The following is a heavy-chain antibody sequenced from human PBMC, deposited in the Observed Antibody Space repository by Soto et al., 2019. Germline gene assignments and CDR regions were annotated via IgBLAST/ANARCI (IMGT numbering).Heavy chain of an antibody. D-gene: IGHD5-18*01. J-gene: IGHJ6*02. V-gene: IGHV3-73*01. CDR1: GFTFSGSA. Sequence: GGSLRLSCAASGFTFSGSAMHWVRQASGKGLEWVGRIRSKANNYATAYAASVEGRFTISRDDSKNTAYLQMNSLKTEDTAVYYCSSDTARVYYGMDVWGQGTTVTSP. CDR3: SSDTARVYYGMDV. CDR2: IRSKANNYAT.